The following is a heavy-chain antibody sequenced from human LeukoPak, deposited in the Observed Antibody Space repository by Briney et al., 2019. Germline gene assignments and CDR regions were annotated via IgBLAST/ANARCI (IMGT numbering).Heavy chain of an antibody. V-gene: IGHV4-59*08. Sequence: SDTLSLTCTVSGGSISNYYWSWIRHPPGKELECMGYINYSGTTNYNPSLKSRVTISVDTSKNQFSLKLSSVTAADTAAYYCARHGGYSSPYRHWGQGTLVTVSS. CDR1: GGSISNYY. J-gene: IGHJ1*01. CDR3: ARHGGYSSPYRH. D-gene: IGHD6-13*01. CDR2: INYSGTT.